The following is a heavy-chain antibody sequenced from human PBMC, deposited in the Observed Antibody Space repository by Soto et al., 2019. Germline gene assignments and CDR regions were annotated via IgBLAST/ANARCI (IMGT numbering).Heavy chain of an antibody. CDR2: IRSKAYGGTT. V-gene: IGHV3-49*04. Sequence: GGSLRLSCTASGFTFGDYAMSWVRQAPGKGLEWVGFIRSKAYGGTTEYAASVKGRFTISRDDSKSIAYLQMNSLKTEDTAVYYCTPHSAPSWGQGTMVTVSS. J-gene: IGHJ3*01. CDR3: TPHSAPS. CDR1: GFTFGDYA.